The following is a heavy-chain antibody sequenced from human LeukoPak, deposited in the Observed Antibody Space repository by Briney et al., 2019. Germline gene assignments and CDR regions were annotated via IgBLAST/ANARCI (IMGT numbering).Heavy chain of an antibody. Sequence: PSETLSLTCTVSGGSISSYYWSWIRQPPGKGLEWIGYIYYSGSTNYNPSLKSRVTISVDTSKNQFSLKLSSVTAADTAVYYCARDMSQFGIAHDAFDIWGQGTMVTVSS. D-gene: IGHD6-13*01. V-gene: IGHV4-59*01. CDR3: ARDMSQFGIAHDAFDI. CDR1: GGSISSYY. J-gene: IGHJ3*02. CDR2: IYYSGST.